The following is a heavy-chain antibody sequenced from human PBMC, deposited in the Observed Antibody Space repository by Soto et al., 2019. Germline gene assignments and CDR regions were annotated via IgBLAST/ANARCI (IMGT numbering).Heavy chain of an antibody. V-gene: IGHV3-23*01. CDR3: ARRGSGSYYDY. D-gene: IGHD1-26*01. CDR1: GFTFSSYA. CDR2: ISGSGGRT. Sequence: EVQLLESGGGLVQPGGSLRLSCAASGFTFSSYAMRWVRQAPGKGLEWVSAISGSGGRTYYADSVKGRFTISRDNSKNTLYLQMNSLRAEDTAVYYCARRGSGSYYDYWGQGTLVTVSS. J-gene: IGHJ4*02.